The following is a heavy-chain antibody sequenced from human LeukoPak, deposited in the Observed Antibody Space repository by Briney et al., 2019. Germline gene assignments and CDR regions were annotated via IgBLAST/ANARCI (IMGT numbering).Heavy chain of an antibody. CDR1: GYTFTSYG. CDR2: ISAYNGNT. J-gene: IGHJ4*02. Sequence: ASVKVSFKASGYTFTSYGISWVRQAPGQGLEWMGWISAYNGNTNYAQKLQGRVTMTTDTSTSTAYMELRSLRSDDTAVYYCARDGNVLRFLEWLSNSGYFDHWGQGTLVTVSS. V-gene: IGHV1-18*01. D-gene: IGHD3-3*01. CDR3: ARDGNVLRFLEWLSNSGYFDH.